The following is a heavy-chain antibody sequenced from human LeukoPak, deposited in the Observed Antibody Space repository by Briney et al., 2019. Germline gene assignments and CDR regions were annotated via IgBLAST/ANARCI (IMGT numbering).Heavy chain of an antibody. CDR1: GFTFSNSP. J-gene: IGHJ4*02. Sequence: GGSLRLSCAASGFTFSNSPMNWVRQAPGKGLEWVSYISSGSSTIYYVNSVKGRFTISRDNAKNSLYLQVNSLRGEDTAVYFCARGDDYFDYWGQGTLVSVSS. CDR3: ARGDDYFDY. CDR2: ISSGSSTI. V-gene: IGHV3-48*01.